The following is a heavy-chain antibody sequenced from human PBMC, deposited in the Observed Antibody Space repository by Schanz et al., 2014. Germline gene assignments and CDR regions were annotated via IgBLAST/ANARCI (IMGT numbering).Heavy chain of an antibody. CDR2: ISGSGGST. Sequence: VQLLESGGGLVQPGGSLKLSCSASGFTFRNYALSWVRQAPGKGLAWVSAISGSGGSTYYADSVKGRFTISRDNSNHTLYLQMNSLRADDTAVYYCARGRMLGPFDLWGRGTLVTVSS. D-gene: IGHD3-10*02. CDR3: ARGRMLGPFDL. J-gene: IGHJ2*01. CDR1: GFTFRNYA. V-gene: IGHV3-23*01.